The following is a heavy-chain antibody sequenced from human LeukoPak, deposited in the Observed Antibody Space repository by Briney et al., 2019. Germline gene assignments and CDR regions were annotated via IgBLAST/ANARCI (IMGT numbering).Heavy chain of an antibody. J-gene: IGHJ4*02. D-gene: IGHD3-16*02. CDR3: ARGPWYDYVWGSYRPPPFDY. CDR1: GGSFSGYY. V-gene: IGHV4-34*01. CDR2: INHSGST. Sequence: SETLSLTCAVYGGSFSGYYWSWIRQPPGKGLEWIGGINHSGSTNYNPSLKSRVTISVDTSKNQFSLKLSSVTAADTAVYYCARGPWYDYVWGSYRPPPFDYWGRGTLVTVSS.